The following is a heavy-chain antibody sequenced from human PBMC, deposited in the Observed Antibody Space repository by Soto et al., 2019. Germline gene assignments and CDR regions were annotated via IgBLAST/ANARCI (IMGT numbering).Heavy chain of an antibody. V-gene: IGHV1-69*13. CDR2: IIPIFGTA. D-gene: IGHD4-4*01. CDR1: GGTFSSYA. Sequence: SVKVSCKASGGTFSSYAISWVRQAPGQGLEWMGGIIPIFGTANYAQKFQGRVTITADESTSTAYMELSSLRSEDTAVYYCARVTLTTPYYYYYGMDVWGQGTTVTVSS. CDR3: ARVTLTTPYYYYYGMDV. J-gene: IGHJ6*02.